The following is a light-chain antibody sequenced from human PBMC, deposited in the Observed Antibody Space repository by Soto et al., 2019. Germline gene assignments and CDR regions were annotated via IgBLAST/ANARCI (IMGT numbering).Light chain of an antibody. CDR3: QQLNAYPLT. J-gene: IGKJ4*01. CDR1: QAISTY. Sequence: DIQLTQSPSLLSASVGDRVTITCRASQAISTYLAWYQQKPGKAPKLLISAASTLQRGVPSRFRGSGSGTQFTLTISSLQPEDFATYYCQQLNAYPLTFGGGTRVEIK. CDR2: AAS. V-gene: IGKV1-9*01.